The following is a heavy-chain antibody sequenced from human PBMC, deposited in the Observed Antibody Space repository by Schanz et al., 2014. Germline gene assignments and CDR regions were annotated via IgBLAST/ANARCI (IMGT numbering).Heavy chain of an antibody. CDR2: ISSGGNP. J-gene: IGHJ4*02. V-gene: IGHV3-66*01. CDR3: AKDPRGDKNDRAYYFDY. CDR1: GFIVRSNY. Sequence: EVQLVESGGGLVQPGGSLRLSCAVSGFIVRSNYMTWVRQAPGKGLEWVSSISSGGNPYYANSVKGRFGISRDNSENTLYLQMSSLRVEDTAVYYCAKDPRGDKNDRAYYFDYWGQGTLVSVSS. D-gene: IGHD3-10*01.